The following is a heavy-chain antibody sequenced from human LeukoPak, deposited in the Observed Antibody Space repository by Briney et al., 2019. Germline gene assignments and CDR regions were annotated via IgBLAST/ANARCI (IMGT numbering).Heavy chain of an antibody. CDR3: ARRLKPYDFWSGYFAY. CDR1: GGSFSGYY. J-gene: IGHJ4*02. Sequence: PSETPSLTCAVYGGSFSGYYWSWIRQPPGKGLEWIGEINHSGSTNYNPSLKSRVTISVDTSKNQFSLKLSSVTAADTAVYYCARRLKPYDFWSGYFAYWGQGTLVTVSS. V-gene: IGHV4-34*01. D-gene: IGHD3-3*01. CDR2: INHSGST.